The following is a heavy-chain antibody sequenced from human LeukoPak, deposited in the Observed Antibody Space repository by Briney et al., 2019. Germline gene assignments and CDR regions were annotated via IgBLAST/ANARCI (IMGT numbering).Heavy chain of an antibody. Sequence: ASVKVSCKASGYTFTSYYMHWVRQAPGQGLEWMGIINPSGGSTSYAQKFQGRVTMTRDTSTSTAYMELSSLRSEDTAVYYCARDSARRVVVPAAIGYWGQGTLVTVSS. D-gene: IGHD2-2*02. CDR1: GYTFTSYY. CDR3: ARDSARRVVVPAAIGY. V-gene: IGHV1-46*01. CDR2: INPSGGST. J-gene: IGHJ4*02.